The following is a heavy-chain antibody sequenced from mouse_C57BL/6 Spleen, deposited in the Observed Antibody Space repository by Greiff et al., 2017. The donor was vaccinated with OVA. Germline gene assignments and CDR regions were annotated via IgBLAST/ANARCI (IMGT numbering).Heavy chain of an antibody. Sequence: EVQRVESGGGLVKPGGSLKLSCAASGFTFSDYGMHWVRQAPEKGLEWVAYISSGSSTIYYADTVKGRFTISRDNAKNTLFLQMTSLRSEDTAMYYCARRVYGYDGYYAMDYWGQGTSVTVSS. J-gene: IGHJ4*01. CDR1: GFTFSDYG. D-gene: IGHD2-2*01. CDR2: ISSGSSTI. V-gene: IGHV5-17*01. CDR3: ARRVYGYDGYYAMDY.